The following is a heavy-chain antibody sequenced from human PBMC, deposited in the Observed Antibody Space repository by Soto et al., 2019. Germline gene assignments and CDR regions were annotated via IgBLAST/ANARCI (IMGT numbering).Heavy chain of an antibody. Sequence: PSETLSLTCTVSGGSISSGDYYWSWIRQPPGKGLEWIVYIYYSGSTYYNPSLKSRVTISVDTSKNQFSLKLSSVTAADTAVYYCARDERYFDSAGVYGMDVWGQGTTVTVSS. J-gene: IGHJ6*02. V-gene: IGHV4-30-4*01. CDR3: ARDERYFDSAGVYGMDV. CDR1: GGSISSGDYY. CDR2: IYYSGST. D-gene: IGHD3-9*01.